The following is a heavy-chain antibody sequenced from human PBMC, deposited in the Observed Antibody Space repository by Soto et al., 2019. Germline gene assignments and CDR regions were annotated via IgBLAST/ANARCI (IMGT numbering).Heavy chain of an antibody. CDR3: ARGEDAFFYYGLDV. J-gene: IGHJ6*02. CDR2: IYTTGST. CDR1: GDSVTSGNYY. Sequence: SETLSLTCTVSGDSVTSGNYYWSWIRQPPGKGLEWIGHIYTTGSTNYHPSLKSRVTMSLDTAKNHFSLKLTSVTAADTAVYYCARGEDAFFYYGLDVWGQGITVTVSS. V-gene: IGHV4-61*03.